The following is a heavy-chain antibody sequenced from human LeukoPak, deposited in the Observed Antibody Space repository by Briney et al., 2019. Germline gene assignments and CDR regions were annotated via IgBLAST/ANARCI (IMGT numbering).Heavy chain of an antibody. J-gene: IGHJ3*02. D-gene: IGHD1-26*01. CDR2: INHGGST. Sequence: KPSETLSLTCAVYGGSFSGYFWSWIRRPPGKGLEWIGEINHGGSTNYNPSLKSRVIISVDMSKNQFSLNLSSVTAADTAVYHCARGPVGGAFDIWGQGTVVTVSS. V-gene: IGHV4-34*01. CDR1: GGSFSGYF. CDR3: ARGPVGGAFDI.